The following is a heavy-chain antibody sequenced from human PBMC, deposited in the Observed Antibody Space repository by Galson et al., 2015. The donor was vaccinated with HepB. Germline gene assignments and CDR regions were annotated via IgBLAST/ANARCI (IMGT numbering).Heavy chain of an antibody. CDR1: GYTFTSYA. Sequence: SVKVSCKASGYTFTSYAMHWVRQAPGQRLEWLGWINAGNGNTKYSQKFQGRVTITRDTSASTAYMELSSLRSEDTAVYYCARDNLYCSSTSCEAHYYYYMDVRGKGTTVTVSS. V-gene: IGHV1-3*01. CDR2: INAGNGNT. D-gene: IGHD2-2*01. CDR3: ARDNLYCSSTSCEAHYYYYMDV. J-gene: IGHJ6*03.